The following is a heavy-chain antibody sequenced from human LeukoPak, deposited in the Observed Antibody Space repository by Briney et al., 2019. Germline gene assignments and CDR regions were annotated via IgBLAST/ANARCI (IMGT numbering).Heavy chain of an antibody. V-gene: IGHV1-69*05. J-gene: IGHJ6*03. Sequence: SVKVSCXASGGTFSSYAISWVRQAPGQGLEWMGRIIPIFGTANYAQKLQGRVTITTDESTSTAYMELSSLRSEDTAVYYCARDWGAARSYYYYMDVWGKGTTVTVSS. D-gene: IGHD6-6*01. CDR2: IIPIFGTA. CDR3: ARDWGAARSYYYYMDV. CDR1: GGTFSSYA.